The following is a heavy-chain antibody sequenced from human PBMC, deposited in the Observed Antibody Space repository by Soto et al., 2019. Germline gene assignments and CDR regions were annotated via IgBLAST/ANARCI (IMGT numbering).Heavy chain of an antibody. D-gene: IGHD6-6*01. Sequence: TLSLTCTVSGGSISSGGYYWSWIRQHPGKGLEWIGYIYYSGSTYYNPSLKSRVTISVDTSKNQFSLKLSSVTAADTAVYYCARGGYSSSVAFPLNWFDPWGQGTLVTVSS. CDR2: IYYSGST. V-gene: IGHV4-31*03. CDR1: GGSISSGGYY. J-gene: IGHJ5*02. CDR3: ARGGYSSSVAFPLNWFDP.